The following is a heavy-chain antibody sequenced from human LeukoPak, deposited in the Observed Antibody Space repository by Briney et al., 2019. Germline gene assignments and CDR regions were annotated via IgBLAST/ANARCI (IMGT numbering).Heavy chain of an antibody. V-gene: IGHV1-46*01. CDR1: GYTFTSYY. D-gene: IGHD2-21*02. CDR3: ARRLWAYCGGDCYAQFFDP. CDR2: INPSGGST. Sequence: ASVKVSCKASGYTFTSYYMHWVRQAPGQGLEWMGIINPSGGSTSYAQKFQGRVTMTRDTSTSTVYMEQSSLRSEDTAVYYCARRLWAYCGGDCYAQFFDPWGQGTLVTVSS. J-gene: IGHJ5*02.